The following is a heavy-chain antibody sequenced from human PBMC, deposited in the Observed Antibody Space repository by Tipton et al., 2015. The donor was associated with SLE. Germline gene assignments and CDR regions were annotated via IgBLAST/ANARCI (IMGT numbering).Heavy chain of an antibody. CDR3: AKQADYGDYGLMYYFDY. CDR1: GGSISSSSYY. CDR2: IYYSGST. Sequence: TLSLTCTVSGGSISSSSYYWGWIRQPPGKGLEWIGSIYYSGSTYYNPSLKSRVTISVDTSKNQFSLKLSSVTAADTAVYYCAKQADYGDYGLMYYFDYWGQGTLVTVSS. V-gene: IGHV4-39*01. D-gene: IGHD4-17*01. J-gene: IGHJ4*02.